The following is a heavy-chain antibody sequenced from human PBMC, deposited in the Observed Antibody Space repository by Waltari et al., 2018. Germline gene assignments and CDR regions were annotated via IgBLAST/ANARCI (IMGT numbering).Heavy chain of an antibody. CDR3: AREYCGGDCYSSVVGMDV. Sequence: QVQLQESGPGLVKPSQTLSLTCTVSGGSISSGSYYWSWIRQPAGKGLEWIGRSYTSGSTNYTPSLNSRVTISLDTSKNQFSLKLSYVTAADTAVYYCAREYCGGDCYSSVVGMDVWGQGTTVTVSS. CDR2: SYTSGST. V-gene: IGHV4-61*02. CDR1: GGSISSGSYY. D-gene: IGHD2-21*02. J-gene: IGHJ6*02.